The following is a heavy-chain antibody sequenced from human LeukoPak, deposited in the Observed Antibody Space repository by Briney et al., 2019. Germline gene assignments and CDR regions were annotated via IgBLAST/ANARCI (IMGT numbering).Heavy chain of an antibody. CDR2: INDRGHT. J-gene: IGHJ4*02. V-gene: IGHV4-34*01. Sequence: PSETLSLTCAVHGGSFSGYHWNWIRQSPGKGQEWNGEINDRGHTNYNPSLESRVTISVDTSKKQFSLKLNSVTAADTAVYYCARDPTTVVTTPYYFDFWGQGTLVTVSS. D-gene: IGHD4-23*01. CDR3: ARDPTTVVTTPYYFDF. CDR1: GGSFSGYH.